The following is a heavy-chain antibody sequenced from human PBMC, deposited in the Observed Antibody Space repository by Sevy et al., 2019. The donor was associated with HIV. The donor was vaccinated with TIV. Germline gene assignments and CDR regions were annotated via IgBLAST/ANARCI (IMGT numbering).Heavy chain of an antibody. CDR1: DYTFSTQG. J-gene: IGHJ4*02. V-gene: IGHV1-18*01. CDR3: ARDWAPGYYYDAIGVKRDYYFDY. CDR2: ISAYNGNT. Sequence: ASVKVSCKASDYTFSTQGFNWVRQAPGQGLEWMGWISAYNGNTNYAQKFQGRVTMTTDTSTSTAYMELRSLTSDDTAGYYCARDWAPGYYYDAIGVKRDYYFDYWGQGTLVTVSS. D-gene: IGHD3-22*01.